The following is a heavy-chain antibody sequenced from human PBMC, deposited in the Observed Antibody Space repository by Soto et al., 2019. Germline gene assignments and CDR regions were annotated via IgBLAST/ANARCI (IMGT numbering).Heavy chain of an antibody. V-gene: IGHV5-10-1*01. D-gene: IGHD6-6*01. CDR3: ARGARQAARPERRGDRDYCCSMDV. Sequence: GESLKISCKGSGYSFTNYWIIWVRQRPGKGLAGMGRIDPSDSYTNYSPSFQGHVTISADKSISTAYLQCNSLKAPDTAMYYCARGARQAARPERRGDRDYCCSMDVWGQGTTVTVSS. CDR2: IDPSDSYT. J-gene: IGHJ6*02. CDR1: GYSFTNYW.